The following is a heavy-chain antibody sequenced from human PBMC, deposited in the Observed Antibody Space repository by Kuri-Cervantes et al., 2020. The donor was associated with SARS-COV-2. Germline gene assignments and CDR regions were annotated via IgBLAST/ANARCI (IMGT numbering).Heavy chain of an antibody. D-gene: IGHD3-9*01. V-gene: IGHV4-34*01. Sequence: GSLRLSCAVYGGSFRGYYWSWIRQPPGKGLERIGEINHSGSTNYNPSLKSRVTISVDTSKNQFSLKLSSVTAADTAVYYCARQVDYDILTYYGMDVWGQGTTVTVSS. J-gene: IGHJ6*02. CDR1: GGSFRGYY. CDR2: INHSGST. CDR3: ARQVDYDILTYYGMDV.